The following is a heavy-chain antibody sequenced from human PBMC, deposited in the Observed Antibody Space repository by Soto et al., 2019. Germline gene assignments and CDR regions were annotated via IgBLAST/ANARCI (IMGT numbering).Heavy chain of an antibody. CDR2: IYYSGST. CDR3: ARGGLGYCSGGSCYSAGLSRYYYGMDV. CDR1: GGSISSYY. V-gene: IGHV4-59*12. J-gene: IGHJ6*02. D-gene: IGHD2-15*01. Sequence: TSETLSLTCTVSGGSISSYYWSWIRQPPGKGLEWIGYIYYSGSTYYNPSLKSRVTISVDTSKNQFSLKLSSVTAADTAVYYCARGGLGYCSGGSCYSAGLSRYYYGMDVWGQGTTVTVSS.